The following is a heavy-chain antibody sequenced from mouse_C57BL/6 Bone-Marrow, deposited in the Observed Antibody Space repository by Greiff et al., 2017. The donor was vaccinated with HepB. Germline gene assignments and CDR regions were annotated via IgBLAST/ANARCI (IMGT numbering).Heavy chain of an antibody. V-gene: IGHV5-6*02. J-gene: IGHJ2*01. CDR2: ISSGGSYT. D-gene: IGHD2-3*01. CDR3: ARQGGGGYFFDY. CDR1: GFTFSSYG. Sequence: EVMLVESGGDLVKPGGSLKLSCAASGFTFSSYGMSWVRQTPDKRLEWVATISSGGSYTYYPDSVKGRFTISRDNAKNTLYLQMSSLKSEDTAMYYCARQGGGGYFFDYWGQGTTLTVSS.